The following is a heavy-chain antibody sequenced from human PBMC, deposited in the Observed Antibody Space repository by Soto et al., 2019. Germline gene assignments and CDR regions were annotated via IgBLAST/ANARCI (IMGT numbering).Heavy chain of an antibody. V-gene: IGHV4-59*08. CDR3: AKVFQGYQNLWSGPTSSQSDP. CDR2: IYSSGSA. Sequence: TSETLSLTCTVSGGSISGYYWSWIRQPPGKGLEWIGYIYSSGSAKYNPSLKSRVTISVDTSKNQFSLNLRSVTAADTAVYYCAKVFQGYQNLWSGPTSSQSDPWGQGTLVTVSS. J-gene: IGHJ5*02. CDR1: GGSISGYY. D-gene: IGHD3-3*01.